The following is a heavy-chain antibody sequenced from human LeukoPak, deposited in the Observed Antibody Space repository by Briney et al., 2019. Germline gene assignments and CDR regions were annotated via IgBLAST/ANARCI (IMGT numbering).Heavy chain of an antibody. V-gene: IGHV3-21*01. CDR2: ISSSSSYI. CDR3: ARDIEGYSYGFGGLVYYYGMDV. Sequence: PGGSLRLSCAASGFTFSSYSMNWVRQAPGKGLEWVSSISSSSSYIYYADSVKGRFTISRDNAKNSLYLQMNSLRAEDTAVYYCARDIEGYSYGFGGLVYYYGMDVWGQGTTVTVSS. CDR1: GFTFSSYS. J-gene: IGHJ6*02. D-gene: IGHD5-18*01.